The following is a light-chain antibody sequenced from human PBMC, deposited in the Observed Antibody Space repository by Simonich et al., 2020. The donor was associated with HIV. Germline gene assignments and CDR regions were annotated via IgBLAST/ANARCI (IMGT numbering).Light chain of an antibody. J-gene: IGKJ3*01. CDR2: GAS. CDR1: QRVISI. V-gene: IGKV3-15*01. CDR3: QQYNNWPSPFS. Sequence: EIVMTQSPATLSVSPGERATLSCRASQRVISILAWYQHKPGQAPRLLIYGASSRATGVPARFSGSGFGTEFSLTISSMQSEDFAVYYCQQYNNWPSPFSFGPGTKVDIK.